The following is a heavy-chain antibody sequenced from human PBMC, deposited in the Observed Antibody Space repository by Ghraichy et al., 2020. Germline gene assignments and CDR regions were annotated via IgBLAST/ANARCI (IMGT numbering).Heavy chain of an antibody. V-gene: IGHV4-34*01. Sequence: ETLSLTCSVYGGTLSGYYWSWIRQAPGKGLEWIAEINQSGNTNHNPSLMSRVTMSIDTSKNQISLKLSFVTAADTAVYYCARVEGYYYYYMDVWGRGTTVNVSS. J-gene: IGHJ6*03. CDR3: ARVEGYYYYYMDV. CDR2: INQSGNT. CDR1: GGTLSGYY.